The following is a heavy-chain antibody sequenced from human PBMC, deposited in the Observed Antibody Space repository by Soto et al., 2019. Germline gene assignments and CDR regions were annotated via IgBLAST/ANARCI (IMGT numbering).Heavy chain of an antibody. V-gene: IGHV1-46*01. CDR1: GYTFTSYY. J-gene: IGHJ6*02. Sequence: GASVKVSCKASGYTFTSYYMHWVRQAPGQGLEWMGIINPSGGSTSYAQKFQGRVTMTRDTSTSTVYMELSSLRSEDTAVYYCARALGYCGGDCPGYGMDVWGQGTTVTVSS. D-gene: IGHD2-21*02. CDR3: ARALGYCGGDCPGYGMDV. CDR2: INPSGGST.